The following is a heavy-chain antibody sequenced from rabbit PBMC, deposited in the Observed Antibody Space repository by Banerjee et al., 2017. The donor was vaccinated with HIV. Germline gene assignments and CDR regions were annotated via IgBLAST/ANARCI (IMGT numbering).Heavy chain of an antibody. CDR1: GFSFSNKYV. D-gene: IGHD1-1*01. J-gene: IGHJ4*01. CDR2: MDNGSGGTT. V-gene: IGHV1S45*01. CDR3: ARDLAVVIGWNFNL. Sequence: QEQLEEYGGDLVKPGRSLTLTCTASGFSFSNKYVMCWVRQAPGKGLEWIECMDNGSGGTTYYANWAKGRFTISKTSSTTVTLQMTSLTAADTATYFCARDLAVVIGWNFNLWGQGTLVTVS.